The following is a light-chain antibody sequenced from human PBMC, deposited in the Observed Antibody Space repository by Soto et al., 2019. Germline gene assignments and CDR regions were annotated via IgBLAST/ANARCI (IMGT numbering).Light chain of an antibody. Sequence: NFMLTQPHSVSESPGKTVTISCTRSSGNIANNFVQWFQQRPGSSPITVIYEDKQRPSEVPDRFSGSIDTSSNSASLTISGLQTDDEADYYCQSYDALIKVFGGGTKLTVL. J-gene: IGLJ3*02. CDR2: EDK. CDR3: QSYDALIKV. CDR1: SGNIANNF. V-gene: IGLV6-57*01.